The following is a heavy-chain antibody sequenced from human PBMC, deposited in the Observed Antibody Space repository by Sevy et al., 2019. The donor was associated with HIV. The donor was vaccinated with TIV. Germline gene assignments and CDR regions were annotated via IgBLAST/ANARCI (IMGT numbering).Heavy chain of an antibody. CDR2: IKQDGSEK. CDR1: GFTFSSYW. J-gene: IGHJ4*02. D-gene: IGHD6-19*01. Sequence: GGCLRLSCAASGFTFSSYWMSWVRQAPGKGLEWVANIKQDGSEKYYVDSVKGRFTISRDNAKNSLYLQMNSLRAEDTAVYYCARVGLIAVAGLDYWGQGTLVTVSS. CDR3: ARVGLIAVAGLDY. V-gene: IGHV3-7*01.